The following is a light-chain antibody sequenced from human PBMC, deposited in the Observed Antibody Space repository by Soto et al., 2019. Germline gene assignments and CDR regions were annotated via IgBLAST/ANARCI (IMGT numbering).Light chain of an antibody. CDR2: GAS. CDR3: QQYGSSPRT. J-gene: IGKJ1*01. CDR1: QSVSSSY. Sequence: EIVLTQSPGTLSLSPGERATLSCRASQSVSSSYLAWYQKKPGQAPRLLIYGASSRATGIPDRFSGSGSGTDCTLTSSRLEPEDFAVYYCQQYGSSPRTFGQGTKVEIK. V-gene: IGKV3-20*01.